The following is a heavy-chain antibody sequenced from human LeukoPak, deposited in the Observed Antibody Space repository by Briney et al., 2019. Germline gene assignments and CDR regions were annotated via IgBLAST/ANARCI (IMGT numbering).Heavy chain of an antibody. V-gene: IGHV4-4*07. Sequence: SETLSLTCTVSGGSISSYYWSWIRQPAGKGLEWIGRIYTSGSTNYNPSLKSRVTMSVDTSKNQFSLKPSSVTAADTAVYYCARELKVDTIAGNYYYYGMDVWGQGTTVTVSS. CDR3: ARELKVDTIAGNYYYYGMDV. CDR1: GGSISSYY. D-gene: IGHD3-3*01. CDR2: IYTSGST. J-gene: IGHJ6*02.